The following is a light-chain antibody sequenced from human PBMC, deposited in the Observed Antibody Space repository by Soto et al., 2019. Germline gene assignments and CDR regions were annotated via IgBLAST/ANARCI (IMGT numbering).Light chain of an antibody. CDR2: GAS. CDR1: QSVSSSY. Sequence: EIVLTQSPGTLSLSPGERATLSCRASQSVSSSYLAWYQQKPGQAPRLLIYGASSRATGIPDRFSGSGSGTDFTLTISSLQPEDIATYYCQQYLNRPISTFGPGTKVDIK. V-gene: IGKV3-20*01. J-gene: IGKJ3*01. CDR3: QQYLNRPIST.